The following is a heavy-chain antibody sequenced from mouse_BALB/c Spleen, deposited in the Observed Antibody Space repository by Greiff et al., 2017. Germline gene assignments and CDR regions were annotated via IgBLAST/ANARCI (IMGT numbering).Heavy chain of an antibody. CDR1: GFTFSSYG. V-gene: IGHV5-6*01. J-gene: IGHJ4*01. CDR3: ARRGTTVVAPMDY. Sequence: EVQGVESGGDLVKPGGSLKLSCAASGFTFSSYGMSWVRQTPDKRLEWVATISSGGSYTYYPDSVKGRFTISRDNAKNTLYLQMSSLKSEDTAMYYCARRGTTVVAPMDYWGQGTSVTVSS. CDR2: ISSGGSYT. D-gene: IGHD1-1*01.